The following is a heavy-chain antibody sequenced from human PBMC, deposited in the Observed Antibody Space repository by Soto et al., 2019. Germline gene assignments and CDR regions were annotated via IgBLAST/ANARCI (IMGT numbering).Heavy chain of an antibody. CDR2: IIPIFGTA. J-gene: IGHJ3*02. D-gene: IGHD1-26*01. CDR1: GYTFTSYG. Sequence: SVKVSCTASGYTFTSYGISWVRQAPGQGLEWMGWIIPIFGTANYAQKFQGRVTVTADKSTSTAYMELSSLRSEDTAVYYCARDRGVGATRDAFDIWGQGTMVTVS. V-gene: IGHV1-69*06. CDR3: ARDRGVGATRDAFDI.